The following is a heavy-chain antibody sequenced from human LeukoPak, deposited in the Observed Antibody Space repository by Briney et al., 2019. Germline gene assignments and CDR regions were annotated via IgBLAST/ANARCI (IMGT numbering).Heavy chain of an antibody. V-gene: IGHV4-4*02. Sequence: SGTLSLTCAVSGVSISTDNWWHWIRQSPGKGLEWIAEIYHNGDVHYNPSLKSRVTISVDTSKNQFSLKLSSVTAADTAVYYCARHTYYYDSSYTHWGQGTLVTVSS. J-gene: IGHJ4*02. D-gene: IGHD3-22*01. CDR2: IYHNGDV. CDR3: ARHTYYYDSSYTH. CDR1: GVSISTDNW.